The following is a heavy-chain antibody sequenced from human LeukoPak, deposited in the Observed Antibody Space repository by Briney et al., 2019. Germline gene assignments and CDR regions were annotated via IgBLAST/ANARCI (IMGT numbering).Heavy chain of an antibody. CDR1: GYTFTSYD. CDR2: MNPNSGNT. Sequence: GASVKVSCKASGYTFTSYDINWVRQATGQGLEWMGWMNPNSGNTGYAQKFQGRVTMTRDTSTSTVYMELSSLRSEDTAVYYCARRGYGDYVFDYWGQGTLVTVSS. CDR3: ARRGYGDYVFDY. D-gene: IGHD4-17*01. V-gene: IGHV1-8*01. J-gene: IGHJ4*02.